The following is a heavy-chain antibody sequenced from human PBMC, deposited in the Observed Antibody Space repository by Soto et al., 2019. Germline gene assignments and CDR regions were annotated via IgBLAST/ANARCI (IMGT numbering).Heavy chain of an antibody. V-gene: IGHV1-8*01. CDR1: GYTFTSND. Sequence: QVQLLQSGAEVKEPGASVKVSCRASGYTFTSNDLNWVRQATGQGLEWMGWMNPQSGNTGYAQKFQGRVTMTRNISTSTGYMELRGLTYEDTAVYYCARGTRVVGLWGQGTMVTVSS. J-gene: IGHJ3*01. D-gene: IGHD3-16*02. CDR2: MNPQSGNT. CDR3: ARGTRVVGL.